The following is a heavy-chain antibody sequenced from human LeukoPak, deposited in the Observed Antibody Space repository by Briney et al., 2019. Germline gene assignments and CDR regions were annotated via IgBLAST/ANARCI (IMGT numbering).Heavy chain of an antibody. V-gene: IGHV3-30*02. J-gene: IGHJ4*02. D-gene: IGHD3-3*01. CDR1: GFTFNTYG. Sequence: GGSLRLSCAASGFTFNTYGMHWVRQAPAKGLEWVTFIHYDGSNKYYADSVKGRFTISRDNSENTLYLQMNSLTAADTAIYYCARRNRGYYSDYWGQGTLVTVSS. CDR3: ARRNRGYYSDY. CDR2: IHYDGSNK.